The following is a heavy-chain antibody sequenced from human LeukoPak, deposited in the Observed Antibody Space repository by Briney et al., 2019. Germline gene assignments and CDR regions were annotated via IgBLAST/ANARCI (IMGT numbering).Heavy chain of an antibody. CDR2: IKSKNDGGTT. D-gene: IGHD1-26*01. J-gene: IGHJ4*02. Sequence: GGSLRLSCAASGLTFSNTLMGWVRQAPGKGLEWVGRIKSKNDGGTTDYAAPVRGRFTISRDDSKNTLYLQMNSLKSEDTAVYYCKTDLTWESTLDSWGQGTLVTVSS. CDR1: GLTFSNTL. CDR3: KTDLTWESTLDS. V-gene: IGHV3-15*01.